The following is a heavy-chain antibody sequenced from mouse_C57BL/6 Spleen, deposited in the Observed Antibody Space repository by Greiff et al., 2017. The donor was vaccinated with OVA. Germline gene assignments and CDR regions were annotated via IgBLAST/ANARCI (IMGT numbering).Heavy chain of an antibody. J-gene: IGHJ2*01. D-gene: IGHD4-1*01. V-gene: IGHV1-69*01. CDR3: ARGWDEDYFDY. Sequence: QVQLKQPGAELVMPGASVKLSCKASGYTFTSYWMHWVKQRPGQGLEWIGEIDPSDSYTNYNQKFKGKSTLTVDKSSSTAYMQLSSLTSEDSAVYYCARGWDEDYFDYWGQGTTLTVSS. CDR2: IDPSDSYT. CDR1: GYTFTSYW.